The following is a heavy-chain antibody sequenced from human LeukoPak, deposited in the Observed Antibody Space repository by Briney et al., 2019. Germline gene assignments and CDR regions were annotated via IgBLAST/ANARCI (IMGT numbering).Heavy chain of an antibody. CDR3: AKASSSWTFAYSDY. J-gene: IGHJ4*02. CDR1: GFTFDDYA. V-gene: IGHV3-9*01. D-gene: IGHD6-13*01. CDR2: ISWNSGSI. Sequence: GRSLRLSCAASGFTFDDYAMHWVRQAPGKGLEWVSGISWNSGSIGYADSVKGRFTISRDNAKNSLYLQMNSLRAEDTALYYCAKASSSWTFAYSDYWGQGTLVTVSS.